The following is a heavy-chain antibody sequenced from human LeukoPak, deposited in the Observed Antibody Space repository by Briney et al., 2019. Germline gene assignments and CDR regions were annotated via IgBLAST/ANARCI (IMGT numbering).Heavy chain of an antibody. CDR2: INPSGGST. D-gene: IGHD1/OR15-1a*01. J-gene: IGHJ6*02. Sequence: GASVKVSCKASGYTFTSYYMHWVRQAPGQGLEWMGIINPSGGSTSCAQKFQGRVTMTRDTSTSTVYMELSSLRSEDTAVYYCARVPKNTIYGMDVWGQGTTVTVSS. V-gene: IGHV1-46*01. CDR1: GYTFTSYY. CDR3: ARVPKNTIYGMDV.